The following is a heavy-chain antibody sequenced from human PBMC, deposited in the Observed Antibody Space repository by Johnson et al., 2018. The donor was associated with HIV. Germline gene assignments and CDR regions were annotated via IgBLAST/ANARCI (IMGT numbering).Heavy chain of an antibody. CDR3: ARVRYSSGWPIYAFDI. CDR2: ISTSGGGI. CDR1: GFTFTDYY. D-gene: IGHD6-19*01. V-gene: IGHV3-11*04. Sequence: QVQLVESGGSLVKPGGSMRLSCAASGFTFTDYYMTWIRQAPGKGLEWVSHISTSGGGIYYADSVKGRFTISRDNARNSLYLQMHSLRAEDTAVYYCARVRYSSGWPIYAFDIWGQGTVVIVSS. J-gene: IGHJ3*02.